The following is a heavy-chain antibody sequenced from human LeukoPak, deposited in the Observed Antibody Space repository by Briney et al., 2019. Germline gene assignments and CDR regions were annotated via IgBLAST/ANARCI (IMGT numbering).Heavy chain of an antibody. Sequence: PSETLSLTCTVSGGSISSYHWSWIRQPPGKGLEWIGYIYYSGSTNYNPSLKSRVTISVDTSKNQFSLKLSSVTAADTAVYYCARLGSGPHRIRFDPWGQGTLVTVSS. D-gene: IGHD6-19*01. CDR2: IYYSGST. V-gene: IGHV4-59*08. CDR1: GGSISSYH. CDR3: ARLGSGPHRIRFDP. J-gene: IGHJ5*02.